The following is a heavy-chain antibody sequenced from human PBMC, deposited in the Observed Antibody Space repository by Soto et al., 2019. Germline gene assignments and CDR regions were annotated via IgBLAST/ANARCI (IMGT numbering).Heavy chain of an antibody. Sequence: SGGSLSLSCAASGFTFSSYGVHWVRQAPGKGLEWVAVISDDGSDKYYAGSVKGRFTISRDNSNSTLFLQMNSLRPEDTAVYFCAKSPSVQYTNNWFLTPFDPWGQGTLVTVSS. D-gene: IGHD1-20*01. CDR1: GFTFSSYG. CDR3: AKSPSVQYTNNWFLTPFDP. V-gene: IGHV3-30*18. J-gene: IGHJ5*02. CDR2: ISDDGSDK.